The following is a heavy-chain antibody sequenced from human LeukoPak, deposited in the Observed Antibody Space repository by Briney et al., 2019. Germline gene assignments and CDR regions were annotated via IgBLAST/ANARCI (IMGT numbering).Heavy chain of an antibody. CDR1: GFTFSDYA. J-gene: IGHJ4*02. Sequence: GGSLRLSCAASGFTFSDYAMHWVRQAPGKGLEWVAVISKDGSDKYYPGSVRGRFTISRDNSKNTIYLQMASLRAEDTAIYYCARDYWWTYDYWGQGTLVTVSS. CDR2: ISKDGSDK. V-gene: IGHV3-30-3*01. D-gene: IGHD2-8*01. CDR3: ARDYWWTYDY.